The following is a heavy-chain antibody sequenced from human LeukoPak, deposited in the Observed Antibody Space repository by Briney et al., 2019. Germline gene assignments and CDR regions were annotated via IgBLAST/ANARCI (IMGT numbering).Heavy chain of an antibody. V-gene: IGHV4-39*01. CDR2: TYYSDST. Sequence: KPSETLSITRNVPGGSISSSSYYWGWIRQPPGKGLEWTGSTYYSDSTYYKPSLKSRVTISVDTYNTQFSLKLSSVTAADTAVYYCARLIRLVTIVRGVINHFDYWGQGTLVTVSS. CDR1: GGSISSSSYY. D-gene: IGHD3-10*01. J-gene: IGHJ4*02. CDR3: ARLIRLVTIVRGVINHFDY.